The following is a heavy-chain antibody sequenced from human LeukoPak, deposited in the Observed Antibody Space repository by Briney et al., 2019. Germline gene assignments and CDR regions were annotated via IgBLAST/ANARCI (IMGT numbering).Heavy chain of an antibody. CDR1: GFTFSSYG. CDR3: ARGLYSYGTRLPAGGDY. J-gene: IGHJ4*02. V-gene: IGHV3-33*01. CDR2: IWYDGSNK. Sequence: GGSLRLSCAASGFTFSSYGMHWVRQAPGKGLEWVAVIWYDGSNKYYADSVKGRFTISRDNPKNTLYLQMNSLRAEDTAVYYCARGLYSYGTRLPAGGDYWGQGTLVTVSS. D-gene: IGHD5-18*01.